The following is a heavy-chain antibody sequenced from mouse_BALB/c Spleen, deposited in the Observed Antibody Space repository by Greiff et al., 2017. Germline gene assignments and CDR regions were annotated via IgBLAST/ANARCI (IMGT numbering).Heavy chain of an antibody. J-gene: IGHJ2*01. CDR2: IRNKANGYTT. CDR3: ARDDGNFSYYFDY. D-gene: IGHD2-1*01. Sequence: EVMLVESGGGLVQPGGSLRLSCATSGFTFTDYYMSWVRQPPGKALEWLGFIRNKANGYTTEYSASVKGRFTISRDNSQSILYLQMNTLRAEDSATYYCARDDGNFSYYFDYWGQGTTLTVSS. CDR1: GFTFTDYY. V-gene: IGHV7-3*02.